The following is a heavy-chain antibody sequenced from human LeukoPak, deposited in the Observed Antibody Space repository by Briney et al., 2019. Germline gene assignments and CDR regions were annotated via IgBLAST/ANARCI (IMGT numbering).Heavy chain of an antibody. D-gene: IGHD6-6*01. CDR3: DRDRSISDIRGSKFDC. CDR2: IKEDGSGK. J-gene: IGHJ4*02. Sequence: RGSLTLSCAPAGFTLTAKWTSWVRQAPGKGLEWVSQIKEDGSGKEYVGHVKGGFSHSRENSKNSLFLQMVSLGAEDTALYYCDRDRSISDIRGSKFDCWGLGTLVNVSS. V-gene: IGHV3-7*03. CDR1: GFTLTAKW.